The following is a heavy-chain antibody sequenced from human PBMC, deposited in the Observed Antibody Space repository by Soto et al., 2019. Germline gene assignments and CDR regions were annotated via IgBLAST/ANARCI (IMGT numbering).Heavy chain of an antibody. CDR2: IYQSGVT. D-gene: IGHD6-19*01. V-gene: IGHV4-30-2*01. CDR1: GDSYSISTYS. Sequence: SETLSLTCNMSGDSYSISTYSWSWIRQPPGKALQWIGFIYQSGVTSYNPSLASRVSISLDRSNNQCSLKLKSVTAADTAVYFCAGMPYTSGLRFDSWGPGTLVTVSS. J-gene: IGHJ5*01. CDR3: AGMPYTSGLRFDS.